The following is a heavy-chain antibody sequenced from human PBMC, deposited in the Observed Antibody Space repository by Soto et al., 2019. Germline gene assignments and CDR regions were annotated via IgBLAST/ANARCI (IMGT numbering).Heavy chain of an antibody. CDR3: VREPDCHNRNCYSDS. CDR2: IYYTGRT. V-gene: IGHV4-59*12. D-gene: IGHD1-1*01. CDR1: GASISVSY. J-gene: IGHJ4*02. Sequence: QVQLQESGPGLVKPSETLSLTCTVSGASISVSYWTWIRQPPGKGLEWIGYIYYTGRTANNPSLNSRATISLYYSNHQLSLHLKRVTDSNKAGYHCVREPDCHNRNCYSDSWDQRPQVT.